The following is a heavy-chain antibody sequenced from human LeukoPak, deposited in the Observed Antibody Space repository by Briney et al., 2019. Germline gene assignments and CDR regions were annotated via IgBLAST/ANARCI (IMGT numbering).Heavy chain of an antibody. CDR2: ISPRGGIT. J-gene: IGHJ1*01. D-gene: IGHD3-16*01. CDR1: GFAFSTNG. Sequence: PGVTLRLSCAASGFAFSTNGMSWVRQAPGKGLEWVSGISPRGGITYYTDSVRGRFTISRDNSKNTVSLQMNSLRGEDTAVYYCAKDDAWGRYKDWGQGTLVTVSS. CDR3: AKDDAWGRYKD. V-gene: IGHV3-23*01.